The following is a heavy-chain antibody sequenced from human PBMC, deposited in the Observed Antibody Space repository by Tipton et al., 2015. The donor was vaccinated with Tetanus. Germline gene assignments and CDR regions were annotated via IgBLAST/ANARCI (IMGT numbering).Heavy chain of an antibody. J-gene: IGHJ4*02. V-gene: IGHV4-59*01. D-gene: IGHD2-8*01. Sequence: TLSLTCAVYGGSFSGYYWSWIRQPPGKGLEWIGYIFDTGSTNYNPSLKSRVTISIDTSKNQFSLRLTSVTAADTAVYYCARATNQWGQGTLVTVSS. CDR3: ARATNQ. CDR2: IFDTGST. CDR1: GGSFSGYY.